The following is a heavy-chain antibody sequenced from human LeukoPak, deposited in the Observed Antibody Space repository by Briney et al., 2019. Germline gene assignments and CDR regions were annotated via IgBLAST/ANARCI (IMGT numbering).Heavy chain of an antibody. Sequence: GGSLRLFCAASGFTFSSYAMIWVRQAPGKGLEWVSAISGSGGSTYYADSVKGRFTISRDNSKNTLYLQMNSLRAEDTAVYYCAKSYLSTVTTFDYWGQGTLVTVSS. D-gene: IGHD4-17*01. J-gene: IGHJ4*02. CDR2: ISGSGGST. CDR3: AKSYLSTVTTFDY. V-gene: IGHV3-23*01. CDR1: GFTFSSYA.